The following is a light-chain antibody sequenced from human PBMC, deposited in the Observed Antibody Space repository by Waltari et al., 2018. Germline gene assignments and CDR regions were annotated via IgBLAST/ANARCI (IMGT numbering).Light chain of an antibody. J-gene: IGKJ1*01. CDR3: QQYNNWSGT. CDR1: QSVSSN. V-gene: IGKV3-15*01. CDR2: GAS. Sequence: EIVMTQSPATLSVSPGERATLSCRASQSVSSNLAWYPQKPGQAPRLLIYGASTRATGIPARFSGSGSGTEFTLTISSLQSEDFAVYYCQQYNNWSGTFGQGTKVEIK.